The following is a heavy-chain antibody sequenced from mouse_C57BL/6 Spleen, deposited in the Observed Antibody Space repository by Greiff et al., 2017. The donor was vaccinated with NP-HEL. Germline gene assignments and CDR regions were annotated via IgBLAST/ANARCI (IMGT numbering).Heavy chain of an antibody. D-gene: IGHD1-1*01. V-gene: IGHV1-4*01. CDR3: ARSDNYYGSSYHSFDY. Sequence: QVQLQQSGAELARPGASVKMSCKASGYTFTSYTMHWVKQRPGQGLEWIGYLNPSSGYTKYNQKFKDKATLTADKSSSTAYMQLSSLTSEDSAVYYCARSDNYYGSSYHSFDYWGQGTTLTVSS. CDR1: GYTFTSYT. J-gene: IGHJ2*01. CDR2: LNPSSGYT.